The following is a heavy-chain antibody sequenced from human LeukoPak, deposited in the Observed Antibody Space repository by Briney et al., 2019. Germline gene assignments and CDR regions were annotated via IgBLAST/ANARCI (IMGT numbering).Heavy chain of an antibody. J-gene: IGHJ6*03. CDR3: AKGGGYMDV. CDR1: GFTFSSYA. CDR2: ISGSGGST. Sequence: PGGSLRLSCAASGFTFSSYAMSWVRQAPGKGREWVSAISGSGGSTYYADSVKGRVTISRNNSKNTLYLQMKSLRAEDTAVYYCAKGGGYMDVWGKGTTVTVSS. V-gene: IGHV3-23*01.